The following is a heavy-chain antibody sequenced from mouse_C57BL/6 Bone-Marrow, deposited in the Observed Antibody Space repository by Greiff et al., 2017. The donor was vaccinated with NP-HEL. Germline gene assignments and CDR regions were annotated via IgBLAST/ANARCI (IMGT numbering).Heavy chain of an antibody. J-gene: IGHJ4*01. V-gene: IGHV5-4*01. Sequence: DVMLVESGGGLVKPGGSLKLSCAASGFTFSSYAMSWVRQTPEKRLEWVATISDGGSYTYYPDNVKGRFTISRDNAKNNLYLQMSHLKSEDTAMYYCAREYYYGSGGDAMDYWGQGTSVTVSS. CDR1: GFTFSSYA. CDR2: ISDGGSYT. D-gene: IGHD1-1*01. CDR3: AREYYYGSGGDAMDY.